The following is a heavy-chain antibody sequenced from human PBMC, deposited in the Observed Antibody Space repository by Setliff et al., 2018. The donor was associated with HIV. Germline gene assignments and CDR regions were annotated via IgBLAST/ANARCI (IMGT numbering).Heavy chain of an antibody. CDR1: SHSINSGYY. D-gene: IGHD5-18*01. Sequence: SETLSLTCDVSSHSINSGYYWGWIRQPPGKGLEWIGSINHSGTSYYNPSLKSRVTISIDTSKNQFFLKLSSVTAADRAVYYCARGGGPDTNFDLWSQGTLVTVSS. J-gene: IGHJ4*02. CDR2: INHSGTS. CDR3: ARGGGPDTNFDL. V-gene: IGHV4-38-2*01.